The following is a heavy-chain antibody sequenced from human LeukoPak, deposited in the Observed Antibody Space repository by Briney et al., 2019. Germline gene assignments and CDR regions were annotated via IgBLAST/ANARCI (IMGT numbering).Heavy chain of an antibody. V-gene: IGHV3-49*04. Sequence: GGSLRPSCTTSGFTFGDYGMSWVRQAPGKGLEWVGLIRSKTYGGTTEYAASVKGRFTISRDDSKTIAYLQMNSLKTEDTAVYYCSRNLYYSGSGSYYSDYWGQGTLVTVSS. J-gene: IGHJ4*02. CDR2: IRSKTYGGTT. CDR1: GFTFGDYG. D-gene: IGHD3-10*01. CDR3: SRNLYYSGSGSYYSDY.